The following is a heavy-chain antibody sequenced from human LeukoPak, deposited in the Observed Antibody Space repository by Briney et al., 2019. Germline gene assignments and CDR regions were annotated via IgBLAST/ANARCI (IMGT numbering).Heavy chain of an antibody. Sequence: PSETLSLTCTVSGGSISSYYWSWIRQPPGKGLEWIGYIYYSGSTNYNPSLKSRVTISVDTSKNQFSLKLSSVTAADTAVYYCARGGASYYYDSGSYHFNFDYWGQGTLVTVSS. J-gene: IGHJ4*02. V-gene: IGHV4-59*12. CDR2: IYYSGST. D-gene: IGHD3-10*01. CDR1: GGSISSYY. CDR3: ARGGASYYYDSGSYHFNFDY.